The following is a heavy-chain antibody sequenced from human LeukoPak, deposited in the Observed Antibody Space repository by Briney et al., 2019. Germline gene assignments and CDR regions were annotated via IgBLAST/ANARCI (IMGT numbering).Heavy chain of an antibody. CDR1: GFTFNRYS. J-gene: IGHJ3*02. Sequence: GGSLRLSCAASGFTFNRYSMNWVRQAPGKGLEWVSSISSISSYVYYADSVKGRFTISRDNAKNSLYLQMKSLRAEDTAVYYCARESVLADGFDIWGQGTTVTVSS. CDR2: ISSISSYV. D-gene: IGHD4/OR15-4a*01. CDR3: ARESVLADGFDI. V-gene: IGHV3-21*06.